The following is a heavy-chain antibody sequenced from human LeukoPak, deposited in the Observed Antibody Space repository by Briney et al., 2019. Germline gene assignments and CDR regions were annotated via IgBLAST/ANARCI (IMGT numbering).Heavy chain of an antibody. D-gene: IGHD1-26*01. J-gene: IGHJ4*02. CDR1: GFTFSSYG. V-gene: IGHV3-23*01. CDR2: ISGSGGST. Sequence: GSLSLSCAASGFTFSSYGMHWVRQAPGKGLEWVSAISGSGGSTYYADSVKGRFTISRDNSKNTLYLQINSLRAEDTAVYYCAKDGIVGATTRSFFDYWGQGTLVTVSS. CDR3: AKDGIVGATTRSFFDY.